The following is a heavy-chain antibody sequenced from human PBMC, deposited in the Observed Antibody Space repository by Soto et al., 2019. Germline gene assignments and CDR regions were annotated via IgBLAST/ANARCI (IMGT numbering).Heavy chain of an antibody. CDR3: AKRPLTAAGFDY. CDR2: ITGSGGGT. D-gene: IGHD6-13*01. J-gene: IGHJ4*02. CDR1: GFTFSNYA. Sequence: EVQLLESGGGLVQPGGSLRLSCAASGFTFSNYAMTWVRQAPGKGLEWVSVITGSGGGTYFVDSVKGRFTISRDNSKNAVYLQTNSLRAEGPAVYYCAKRPLTAAGFDYWGQGNLVTVSS. V-gene: IGHV3-23*01.